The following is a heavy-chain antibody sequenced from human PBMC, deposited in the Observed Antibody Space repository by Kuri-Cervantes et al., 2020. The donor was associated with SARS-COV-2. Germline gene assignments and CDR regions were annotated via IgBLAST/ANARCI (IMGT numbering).Heavy chain of an antibody. CDR1: GYSFTTYW. J-gene: IGHJ6*03. V-gene: IGHV5-51*01. CDR3: ARRAYGEQVDYYYMDV. D-gene: IGHD4-17*01. Sequence: GESLKISCQGSGYSFTTYWIGWVRQMPGKGLEWMGGIYPGDSDTRYSSSFQGQVTISADKSISTAFLQWSSQKASDTAIYYCARRAYGEQVDYYYMDVWGKGTTVTVSS. CDR2: IYPGDSDT.